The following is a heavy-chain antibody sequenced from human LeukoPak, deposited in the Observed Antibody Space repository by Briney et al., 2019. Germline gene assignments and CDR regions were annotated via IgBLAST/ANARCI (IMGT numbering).Heavy chain of an antibody. CDR3: ARGGILWFGELLYYFDY. V-gene: IGHV1-8*01. CDR1: GYTFTSYD. CDR2: MNPNSGNT. Sequence: GASVKVSCKASGYTFTSYDINWVRQATGQGLEWMGWMNPNSGNTGYAQKFQGRVTMTRNTSINTAYMELSSLRSEDTAVYYCARGGILWFGELLYYFDYWGQGTLVTVSS. D-gene: IGHD3-10*01. J-gene: IGHJ4*02.